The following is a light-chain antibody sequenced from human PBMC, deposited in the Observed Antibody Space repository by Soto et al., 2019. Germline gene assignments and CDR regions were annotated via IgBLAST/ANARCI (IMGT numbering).Light chain of an antibody. CDR2: GNI. J-gene: IGLJ2*01. V-gene: IGLV1-40*01. CDR1: GSNIGAGYD. CDR3: QSYDISLSVSVV. Sequence: QSVLTQPPSVSGAPGQRVTISCTGSGSNIGAGYDVHWYQQLPGTAPKLLIYGNINRPSGVPDRFSGAKSGTSASLAITGLQAEDEADYYCQSYDISLSVSVVSGGGTKVTVL.